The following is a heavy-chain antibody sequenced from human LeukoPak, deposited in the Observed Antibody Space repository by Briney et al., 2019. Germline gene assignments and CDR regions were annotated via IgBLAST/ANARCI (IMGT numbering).Heavy chain of an antibody. CDR1: GHTFGSYA. J-gene: IGHJ4*02. V-gene: IGHV3-23*01. CDR3: APYCSGGSCYRY. CDR2: ISVSGGST. Sequence: GGSLRLSCVASGHTFGSYAMSWVRQAPGKGLEWVSTISVSGGSTYYADSVKGRFTISRDNSKNTLYLQMNSLRAEDTAVYYCAPYCSGGSCYRYWGQGTLVTVSS. D-gene: IGHD2-15*01.